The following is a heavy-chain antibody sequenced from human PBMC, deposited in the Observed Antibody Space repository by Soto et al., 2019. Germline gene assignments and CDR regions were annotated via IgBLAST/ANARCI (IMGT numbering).Heavy chain of an antibody. J-gene: IGHJ1*01. D-gene: IGHD2-21*01. Sequence: GGSLRLSCAASGFTFSSYSMNWVRQAPGKGLEWVSSISSSSSYIYYADSVKGRFTISRDNAKNSLYLQMNSLRAEDTAVYYCARDHRYCGGDCYSSSYFQHWGQGTLVTVSS. V-gene: IGHV3-21*01. CDR3: ARDHRYCGGDCYSSSYFQH. CDR1: GFTFSSYS. CDR2: ISSSSSYI.